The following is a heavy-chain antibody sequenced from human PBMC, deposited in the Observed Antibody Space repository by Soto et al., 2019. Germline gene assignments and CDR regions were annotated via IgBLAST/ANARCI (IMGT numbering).Heavy chain of an antibody. J-gene: IGHJ4*02. V-gene: IGHV4-59*08. CDR1: RTCICGHS. Sequence: SVSLSLTCSVCRTCICGHSWSSLRQPPGKGREWIGYIYSIGSTNYTPSLRSRVTMSIDTSQEQFSLKLSSVTATDTAVYYCARHVNLPLAGTGFEAWGRGTLVTVS. CDR2: IYSIGST. CDR3: ARHVNLPLAGTGFEA. D-gene: IGHD6-19*01.